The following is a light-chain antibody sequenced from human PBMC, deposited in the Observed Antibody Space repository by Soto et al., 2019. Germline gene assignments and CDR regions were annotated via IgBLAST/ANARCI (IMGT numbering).Light chain of an antibody. Sequence: DIQMTQSPSSLSASVGDRVTITCRASQSISTYLAWYQQKPGKPPVLLIYTASTLKPGVPSRFSGSGTGTEFTLTISSLQPEDFATYYCQKYDSAPRTFGQGTKVDIK. CDR2: TAS. CDR3: QKYDSAPRT. J-gene: IGKJ1*01. CDR1: QSISTY. V-gene: IGKV1-27*01.